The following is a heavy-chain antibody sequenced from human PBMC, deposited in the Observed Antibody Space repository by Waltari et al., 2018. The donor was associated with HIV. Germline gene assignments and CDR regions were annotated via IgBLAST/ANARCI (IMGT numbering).Heavy chain of an antibody. CDR2: IKQDESEK. D-gene: IGHD3-22*01. J-gene: IGHJ4*02. CDR3: AREALYDSSGYYFDY. V-gene: IGHV3-7*01. CDR1: DFTFTNYW. Sequence: EVQLVASGGGLVQLGGSMRLACPASDFTFTNYWMLWVRQAPGKGLEWVANIKQDESEKYYVDSVKGRFTISRDNAKNSLFLQMNSLRAEDTAVYYCAREALYDSSGYYFDYWGQGTLVTVSS.